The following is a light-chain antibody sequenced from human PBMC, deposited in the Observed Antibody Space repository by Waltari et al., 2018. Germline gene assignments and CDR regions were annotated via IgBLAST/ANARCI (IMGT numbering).Light chain of an antibody. J-gene: IGKJ3*01. V-gene: IGKV3-20*01. CDR2: AAS. Sequence: EIVLTQSPGTLSLSPGETATLSCRASQTVTRSYLTWYQHKPGQAPRLLIYAASRRASGVPDRFSGRGSGTEFTLTISRLEPEDFAVYYCQQYGNSGSFGPGTTVDI. CDR1: QTVTRSY. CDR3: QQYGNSGS.